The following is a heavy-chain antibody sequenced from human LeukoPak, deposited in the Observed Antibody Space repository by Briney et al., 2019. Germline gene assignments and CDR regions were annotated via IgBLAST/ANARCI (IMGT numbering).Heavy chain of an antibody. CDR2: ISSSSSYI. CDR1: GFTFSSYN. Sequence: GGSLRLSCAASGFTFSSYNMNWVRQAPGKGLEWVSSISSSSSYIYYTDSVKGRFTISRDNAKNSLYLQMNSLRAEDTAVYYCARQGASYSVDYWGQGTLVTVSS. V-gene: IGHV3-21*01. D-gene: IGHD1-26*01. J-gene: IGHJ4*02. CDR3: ARQGASYSVDY.